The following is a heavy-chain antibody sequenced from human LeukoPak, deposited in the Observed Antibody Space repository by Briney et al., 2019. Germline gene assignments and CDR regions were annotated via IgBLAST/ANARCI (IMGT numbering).Heavy chain of an antibody. Sequence: GGSLRLSCAASGFTFSSYSMNWVRQAPGKGLEWVSSISSSSSYIYYADSVKGRFTISRDNAKNSLYLPMNSLRAEDTAVYYCASDLAYCGGDCYLDSNWGQGTLVTVSS. V-gene: IGHV3-21*01. J-gene: IGHJ4*02. CDR1: GFTFSSYS. CDR2: ISSSSSYI. CDR3: ASDLAYCGGDCYLDSN. D-gene: IGHD2-21*02.